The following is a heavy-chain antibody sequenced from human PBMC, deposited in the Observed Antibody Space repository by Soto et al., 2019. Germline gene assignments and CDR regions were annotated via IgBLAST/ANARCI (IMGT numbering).Heavy chain of an antibody. CDR3: ARGGIAEEADELGMIRYYYYMDV. D-gene: IGHD7-27*01. J-gene: IGHJ6*03. Sequence: ASVKVSCKASGDTFSSYAISWVRQAPGQGLEWMGGIIPIFGTANYAQKFQGRVTMTTDESTSTAYMELSSLRSEDTAVYYCARGGIAEEADELGMIRYYYYMDVWGKGTMVTVSS. CDR2: IIPIFGTA. V-gene: IGHV1-69*05. CDR1: GDTFSSYA.